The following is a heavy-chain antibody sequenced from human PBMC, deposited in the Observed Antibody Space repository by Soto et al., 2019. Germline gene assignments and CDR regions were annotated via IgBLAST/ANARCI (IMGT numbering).Heavy chain of an antibody. Sequence: ASVKVSCKTSGYSFTSFGVTWVRQAPGQGLEWMGWISPHNGNTNYAQRLQGRLTITTDSSTSTAYMELRSLTSDDTAVYYCARDVWCGCRACYSYEPVGNWFDPWGQGTPVTASS. CDR1: GYSFTSFG. CDR3: ARDVWCGCRACYSYEPVGNWFDP. CDR2: ISPHNGNT. J-gene: IGHJ5*02. D-gene: IGHD2-21*02. V-gene: IGHV1-18*01.